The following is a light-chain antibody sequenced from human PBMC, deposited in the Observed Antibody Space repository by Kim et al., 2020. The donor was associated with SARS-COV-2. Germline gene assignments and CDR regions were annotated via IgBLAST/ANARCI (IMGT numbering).Light chain of an antibody. CDR3: QQYAYWRA. V-gene: IGKV3-15*01. J-gene: IGKJ5*01. CDR1: QSISSS. CDR2: GAS. Sequence: SLPPGERATLSSRASQSISSSLAWYQQNPGQAPRVLIYGASARATGIPARFSGSGSGTEFTLTISNLQSEDFAVYYCQQYAYWRAFGQGTRLEIK.